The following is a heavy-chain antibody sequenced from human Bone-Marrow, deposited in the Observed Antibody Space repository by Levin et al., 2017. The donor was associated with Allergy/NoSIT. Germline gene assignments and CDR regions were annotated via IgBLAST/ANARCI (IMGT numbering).Heavy chain of an antibody. CDR3: ARDREPLFGKLLPFDY. D-gene: IGHD3-10*01. V-gene: IGHV3-48*02. Sequence: QAGGSLRLSCAASGFTFSKFNLNWVRQSPGKGLEWVSFISATGITLYYADSVKGRFTVSRDNAKNSMYLQMDSLRDEDSGVYYCARDREPLFGKLLPFDYWGQGTLVTVSS. CDR2: ISATGITL. CDR1: GFTFSKFN. J-gene: IGHJ4*02.